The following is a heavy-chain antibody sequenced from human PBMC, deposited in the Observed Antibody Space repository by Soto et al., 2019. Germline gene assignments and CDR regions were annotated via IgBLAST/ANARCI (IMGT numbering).Heavy chain of an antibody. CDR3: ARTPKSSPYYFDY. CDR2: IWYDGSNK. J-gene: IGHJ4*02. CDR1: GFTFSSYG. Sequence: QVQLVASGGGVVQPGRSLRLSCAASGFTFSSYGMHWVRQAPGKGLEWVAVIWYDGSNKYYADSVKGRFTISRDNSKNTLYLQMNSLRAEDTAVYYCARTPKSSPYYFDYWGQGTLVTVSS. V-gene: IGHV3-33*01.